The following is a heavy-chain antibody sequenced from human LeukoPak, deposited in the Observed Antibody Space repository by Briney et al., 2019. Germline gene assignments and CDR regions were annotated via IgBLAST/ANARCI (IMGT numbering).Heavy chain of an antibody. CDR2: TSAYNGNT. D-gene: IGHD6-13*01. J-gene: IGHJ6*03. V-gene: IGHV1-18*01. Sequence: ASVKVSCKASGYTFTSYGISWVRHAPRQGLEWMGWTSAYNGNTHYAQKLQGRVTMTTDTSTSTAYMELRSLRSDDTAVYYCARVAAAFYYYYYMDVWGKGTTVTVSS. CDR3: ARVAAAFYYYYYMDV. CDR1: GYTFTSYG.